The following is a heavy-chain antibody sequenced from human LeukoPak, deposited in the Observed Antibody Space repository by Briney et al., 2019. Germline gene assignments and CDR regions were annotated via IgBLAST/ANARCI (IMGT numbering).Heavy chain of an antibody. CDR3: AGTEGPFYFDY. V-gene: IGHV4-34*01. CDR1: GGSFSGYY. J-gene: IGHJ4*02. CDR2: INHSGST. Sequence: SETLSLTCAVSGGSFSGYYWSWIRQPPGKGLEWIGEINHSGSTNYNPSLKSRVTISVDTSKNQFSLKLSSVTAADTAVYYCAGTEGPFYFDYWGQGTLVTVSS. D-gene: IGHD1-26*01.